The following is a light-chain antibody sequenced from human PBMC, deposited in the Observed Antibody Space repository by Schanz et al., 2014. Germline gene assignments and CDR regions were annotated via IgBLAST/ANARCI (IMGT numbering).Light chain of an antibody. Sequence: QSALTQPASVSGSPGQSITISCTGTSSDVGSYNLVSWYQQHPGKAPKLMIFDVNQRPSGVPDRFSGSKSGNTASLTISGLQAEDEADYYCSAYTSSSTLVFGGGTKVTVL. CDR1: SSDVGSYNL. V-gene: IGLV2-14*02. CDR2: DVN. J-gene: IGLJ2*01. CDR3: SAYTSSSTLV.